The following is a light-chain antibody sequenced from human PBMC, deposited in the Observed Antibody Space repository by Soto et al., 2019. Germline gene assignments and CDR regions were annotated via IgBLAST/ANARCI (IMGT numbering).Light chain of an antibody. CDR2: GAS. Sequence: DIQLTQSPPFLSAYVGDRVTITCRASQGIRTNLAWYQQKPGKAPKVLIYGASTLQSGVPSRFSGSGSGTEFTLTLSSLQPEDFATYYCQQLNSYPPWTFGQGTKVEIK. CDR1: QGIRTN. V-gene: IGKV1-9*01. CDR3: QQLNSYPPWT. J-gene: IGKJ1*01.